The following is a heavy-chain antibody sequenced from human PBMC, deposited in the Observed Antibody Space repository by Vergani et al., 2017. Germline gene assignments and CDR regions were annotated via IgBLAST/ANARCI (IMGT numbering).Heavy chain of an antibody. CDR2: IYSGGST. Sequence: EVQLVESVGGLVQPGGSLRLSCAASGFTVSSKYMSWVRQAPGKGLEWVSVIYSGGSTYYADALKGRFTISRHNSKNTLYLQMTSLRAGDTAVYYCARDLDYWGQGTLVTVSS. CDR3: ARDLDY. J-gene: IGHJ4*02. CDR1: GFTVSSKY. V-gene: IGHV3-53*04.